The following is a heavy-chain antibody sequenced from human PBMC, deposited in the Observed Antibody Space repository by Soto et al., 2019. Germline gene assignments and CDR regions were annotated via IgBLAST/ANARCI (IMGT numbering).Heavy chain of an antibody. J-gene: IGHJ6*02. CDR2: INAGNGNT. D-gene: IGHD3-10*01. Sequence: QVQLVQSGAEVKKPGASVKVSCKASGYTFTSYAMQWVRQAPGQRLEWMGWINAGNGNTKYSQKFQGRVTITRDTSASTAYMELSSLRSEDTAVYYCAREMVAMRFGEFLPNGMDVWGQGTTVTVSS. V-gene: IGHV1-3*01. CDR1: GYTFTSYA. CDR3: AREMVAMRFGEFLPNGMDV.